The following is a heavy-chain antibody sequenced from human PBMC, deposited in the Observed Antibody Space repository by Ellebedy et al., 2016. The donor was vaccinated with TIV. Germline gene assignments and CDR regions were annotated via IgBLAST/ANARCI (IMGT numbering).Heavy chain of an antibody. J-gene: IGHJ5*02. Sequence: GGSLRLSCEASGIIVSDYFMNWVRQAPGKGLQWVSVLYPDAKTNYTDSVNGRFIVSRDSSKNTLYLQINSLTAEDTAGYYCARDPGGGGDFGDNWFDPWGQGTLVTVSS. V-gene: IGHV3-66*01. D-gene: IGHD2-21*01. CDR1: GIIVSDYF. CDR3: ARDPGGGGDFGDNWFDP. CDR2: LYPDAKT.